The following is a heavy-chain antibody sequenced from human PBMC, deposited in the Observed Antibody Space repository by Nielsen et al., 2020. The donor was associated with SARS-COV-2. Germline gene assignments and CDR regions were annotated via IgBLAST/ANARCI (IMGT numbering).Heavy chain of an antibody. J-gene: IGHJ6*02. Sequence: SETLSLTCTVSGGSVSSGSYYWSWIRQPPGKGLEWIGYIYYSGSTNYNPSLKSRVTISVDTSKNQFPLKLSSVTAADTAVYYCARDRGYSCMDVWGQGTTVTVSS. CDR2: IYYSGST. CDR1: GGSVSSGSYY. D-gene: IGHD2-15*01. CDR3: ARDRGYSCMDV. V-gene: IGHV4-61*01.